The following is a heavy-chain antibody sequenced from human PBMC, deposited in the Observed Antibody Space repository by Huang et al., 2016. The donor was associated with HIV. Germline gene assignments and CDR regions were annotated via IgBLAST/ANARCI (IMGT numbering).Heavy chain of an antibody. Sequence: QVQLVQSGAEVKKPGASVKVSCTVYGSPLTELSMHWVRQAPGKGLEWMGRLDPEDGERVYSQKCQGRLSMTEDTSTEIAYMELSNLRYDDTALYYCARETIDILTGYSIAFDIWGQGTMVTVSS. V-gene: IGHV1-24*01. CDR3: ARETIDILTGYSIAFDI. CDR2: LDPEDGER. D-gene: IGHD3-9*01. J-gene: IGHJ3*02. CDR1: GSPLTELS.